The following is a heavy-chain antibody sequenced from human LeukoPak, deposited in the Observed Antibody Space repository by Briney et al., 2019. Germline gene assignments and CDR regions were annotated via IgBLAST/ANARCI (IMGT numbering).Heavy chain of an antibody. J-gene: IGHJ6*02. V-gene: IGHV4-39*01. D-gene: IGHD1-7*01. Sequence: SETLSLTCTVSGGSISSSSYYWGWIRQPPGKGLEWIGSIYYSGSTYYNPSLKSRVTISVDTSKNQFFLKLSSVTAADTAVYYCASLETGTTFGYYYYGMDVWGQGTTVTVSS. CDR1: GGSISSSSYY. CDR2: IYYSGST. CDR3: ASLETGTTFGYYYYGMDV.